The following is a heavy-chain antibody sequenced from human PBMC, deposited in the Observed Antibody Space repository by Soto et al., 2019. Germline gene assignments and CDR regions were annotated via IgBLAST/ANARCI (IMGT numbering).Heavy chain of an antibody. D-gene: IGHD4-17*01. CDR2: ISSSSSYI. J-gene: IGHJ2*01. Sequence: PGGSLRLSCAASGFTFCSYSMNWVRQAPGKGLEWVSSISSSSSYIYYADSVKGRFTISRDNAKNSLYLQMNSLRAEDTAVYYCARDPTTVMTYDLWGRGTLVTVSS. CDR1: GFTFCSYS. V-gene: IGHV3-21*01. CDR3: ARDPTTVMTYDL.